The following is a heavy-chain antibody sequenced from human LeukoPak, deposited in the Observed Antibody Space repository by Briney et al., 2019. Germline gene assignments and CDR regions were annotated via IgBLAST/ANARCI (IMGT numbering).Heavy chain of an antibody. V-gene: IGHV3-21*01. CDR3: TRDPLRYLRVGHYDY. J-gene: IGHJ4*02. Sequence: GGSLRLSCAASGFTFRSYWMYWVRQVPGKGLEWVSSIDYDSSHIYYAASVRGRFTISRDNARDSVYLQMDSLRVEDTAVYYCTRDPLRYLRVGHYDYWGQGTLVAVSS. D-gene: IGHD3-9*01. CDR2: IDYDSSHI. CDR1: GFTFRSYW.